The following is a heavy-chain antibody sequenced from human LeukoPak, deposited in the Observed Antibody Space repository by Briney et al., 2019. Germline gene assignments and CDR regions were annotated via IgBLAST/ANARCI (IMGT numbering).Heavy chain of an antibody. CDR1: GGSISSYY. CDR2: MYYSGST. J-gene: IGHJ6*03. Sequence: KPSETLSLTCTVSGGSISSYYWSWIRQPPGKGLEWIGYMYYSGSTNYNPSLKSRVTISVDTSKNQFSLKLSSVTAADTAVYYCATRSGSTWRGYYYYYMDVWGKGTTVTVSS. D-gene: IGHD3-10*01. CDR3: ATRSGSTWRGYYYYYMDV. V-gene: IGHV4-59*01.